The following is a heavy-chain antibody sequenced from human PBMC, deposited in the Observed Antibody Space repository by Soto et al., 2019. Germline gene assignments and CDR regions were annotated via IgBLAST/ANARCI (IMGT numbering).Heavy chain of an antibody. Sequence: GGSLRLSCAASGFTFSSSVMRWIRQAPWKGLEWVSIISGSGDVTAYADSVKGRFTISRDNSQNTLYLQMNSLRADDTAVYYCTKGISGRRADDSWGQGTLVTVSS. V-gene: IGHV3-23*01. D-gene: IGHD1-26*01. J-gene: IGHJ4*02. CDR1: GFTFSSSV. CDR3: TKGISGRRADDS. CDR2: ISGSGDVT.